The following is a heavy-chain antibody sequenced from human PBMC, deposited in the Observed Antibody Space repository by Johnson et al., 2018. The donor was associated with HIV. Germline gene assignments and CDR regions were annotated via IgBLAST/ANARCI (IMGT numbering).Heavy chain of an antibody. CDR2: IYSGGST. V-gene: IGHV3-66*01. Sequence: VQLLESGGGLVQPGGSLRLSCAASGFTVSSNYMSWVRQAPGKGLEWVSVIYSGGSTYYADSVKGRFTISRDNSKNTLYLQMNSLGAEEPAVYYCARATGDEAFDIWGQGTMVTVSS. J-gene: IGHJ3*02. CDR3: ARATGDEAFDI. D-gene: IGHD5-12*01. CDR1: GFTVSSNY.